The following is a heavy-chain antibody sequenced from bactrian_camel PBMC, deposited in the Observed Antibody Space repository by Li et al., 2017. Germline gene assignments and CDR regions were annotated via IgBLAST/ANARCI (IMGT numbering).Heavy chain of an antibody. J-gene: IGHJ4*01. CDR2: ISAGGGVST. Sequence: DVQLVESGGGSVESGGSLRLSCAASGFTFSGYAMSWVRQAPGKGLKWVSGISAGGGVSTMYADSVKGRFTISRDDAKNTLYLQMNSLKPEDTAVYYCATDLRRSYSGDDYGPGYNYWGQGTQVTVS. D-gene: IGHD2*01. CDR3: ATDLRRSYSGDDYGPGYNY. V-gene: IGHV3S42*01. CDR1: GFTFSGYA.